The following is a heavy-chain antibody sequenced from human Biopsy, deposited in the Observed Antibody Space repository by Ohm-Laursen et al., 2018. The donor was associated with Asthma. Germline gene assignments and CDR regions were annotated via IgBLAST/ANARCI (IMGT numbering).Heavy chain of an antibody. D-gene: IGHD3-10*01. J-gene: IGHJ4*02. CDR2: YSGNT. CDR3: ARGDGAFPWVPF. CDR1: GVSISSRSHY. Sequence: PSDTLSLTCNVSGVSISSRSHYWSWIRQSPGKGLEWIGYYSGNTNYHPSLKNRVTISVDTSKNQFSLHLSSVTAADTATYYCARGDGAFPWVPFWGQGILVTVSS. V-gene: IGHV4-61*01.